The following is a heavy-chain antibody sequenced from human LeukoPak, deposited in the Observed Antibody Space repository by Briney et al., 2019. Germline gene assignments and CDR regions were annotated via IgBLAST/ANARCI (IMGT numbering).Heavy chain of an antibody. CDR2: IYHSGST. J-gene: IGHJ4*02. CDR1: RYSISRGYH. D-gene: IGHD6-6*01. Sequence: ASETLSLTCAVSRYSISRGYHWGWMRQPPGKGLEWFGGIYHSGSTYYNPSLKSPVTISVDTSKNQFFLKLSSVTAADTAVYYCARWYRSSGYFDYWGQGTLVTVSS. CDR3: ARWYRSSGYFDY. V-gene: IGHV4-38-2*01.